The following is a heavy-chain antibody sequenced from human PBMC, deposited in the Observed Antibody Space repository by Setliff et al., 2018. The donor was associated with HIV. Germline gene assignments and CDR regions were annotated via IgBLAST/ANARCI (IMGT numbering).Heavy chain of an antibody. J-gene: IGHJ5*02. D-gene: IGHD6-6*01. Sequence: ASETLSLTCTVSGGSISSSSYYWGWIRQPPGKGLEWIGSIYYSGNTYYNPSLKSRVTISVDTSKNQFSLKLTSVTAADTAVYYCARDQSIAARYLFDPWGQGTLVTVSS. CDR1: GGSISSSSYY. V-gene: IGHV4-39*07. CDR2: IYYSGNT. CDR3: ARDQSIAARYLFDP.